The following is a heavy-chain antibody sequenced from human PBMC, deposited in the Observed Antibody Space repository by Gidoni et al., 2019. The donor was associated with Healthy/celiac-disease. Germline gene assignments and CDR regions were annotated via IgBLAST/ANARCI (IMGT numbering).Heavy chain of an antibody. CDR1: GLTFSSYA. CDR3: ASDPVWFGESPFDY. J-gene: IGHJ4*02. V-gene: IGHV3-23*04. D-gene: IGHD3-10*01. Sequence: EVHLVESGGGLVQPGGSLRLPCAPSGLTFSSYAMSWVHQAPGKGLVWVSAISGSGGSTYYADSVKGRFTIARDNSKNTLYMQMTGLRAEDTAVYYCASDPVWFGESPFDYWGQGTLVTVSS. CDR2: ISGSGGST.